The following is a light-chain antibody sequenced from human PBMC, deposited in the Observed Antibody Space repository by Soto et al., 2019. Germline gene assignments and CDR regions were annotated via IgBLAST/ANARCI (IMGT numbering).Light chain of an antibody. CDR1: SSDVGGYNE. V-gene: IGLV2-14*03. CDR3: SSHAAGSTLV. J-gene: IGLJ2*01. Sequence: QSALTQPASVSGSPGQSTTISCTGTSSDVGGYNEVSWYQQRPGKAPKLMIYDVSNRPSGVSNRFSGSKSGNTASLTISGLQAEDEAYYYCSSHAAGSTLVFGGGTKVTVL. CDR2: DVS.